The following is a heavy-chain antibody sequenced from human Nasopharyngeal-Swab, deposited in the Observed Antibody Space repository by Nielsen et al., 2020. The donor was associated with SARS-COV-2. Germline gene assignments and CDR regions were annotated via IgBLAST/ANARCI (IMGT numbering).Heavy chain of an antibody. D-gene: IGHD6-6*01. J-gene: IGHJ5*02. CDR1: GYSFTSYW. CDR3: ARSGYSSSLGGFIA. CDR2: IDPSDSYT. Sequence: GGSLRLSCKGSGYSFTSYWISWGRQMPGKGLEWMGRIDPSDSYTNYSPSFQGHVTISADKSISTVYLQWSSLKASDTAMYYCARSGYSSSLGGFIAWGQGTLVTVSS. V-gene: IGHV5-10-1*01.